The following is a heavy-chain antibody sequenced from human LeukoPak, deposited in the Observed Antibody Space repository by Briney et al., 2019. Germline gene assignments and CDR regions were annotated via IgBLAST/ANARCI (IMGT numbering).Heavy chain of an antibody. CDR2: INPSGGAT. V-gene: IGHV1-46*01. Sequence: GASVKVSCKASGYTFTSYYMHWVRQAPGQGLEWMGIINPSGGATSYAQKFQGRVTMTRDTSISTAFMELSRLRSDDTAVYYCARGKDHYYDSSGYPDYYYYTMDVWGQGTTVTVSS. CDR1: GYTFTSYY. D-gene: IGHD3-22*01. J-gene: IGHJ6*02. CDR3: ARGKDHYYDSSGYPDYYYYTMDV.